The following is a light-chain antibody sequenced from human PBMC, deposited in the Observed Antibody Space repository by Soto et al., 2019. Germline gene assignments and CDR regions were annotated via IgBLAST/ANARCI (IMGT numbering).Light chain of an antibody. Sequence: EIVLTQSPGTLSLSPGERVTLYCKASQRVSNSYLAWYQQRPGQAPRLLIYGAFARATDAPDRFSGSESGTEFTLTIDRLAPEDSAVYFCQQYATSPQTFGQGTKVEVK. CDR3: QQYATSPQT. CDR2: GAF. V-gene: IGKV3-20*01. CDR1: QRVSNSY. J-gene: IGKJ1*01.